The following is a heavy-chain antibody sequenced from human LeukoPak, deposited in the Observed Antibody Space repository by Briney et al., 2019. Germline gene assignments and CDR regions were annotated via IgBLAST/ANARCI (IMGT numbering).Heavy chain of an antibody. CDR2: IYYSGST. CDR1: GGSISSYY. V-gene: IGHV4-59*01. J-gene: IGHJ2*01. CDR3: ARENRLEYGDYVLTQGYWYFDL. D-gene: IGHD4-17*01. Sequence: SETLSLTCTVSGGSISSYYSSWIRQPPGKGLEWIGYIYYSGSTNYNPSLKSRVTISVATSKNQFSLKLSSVTAADTAVYYCARENRLEYGDYVLTQGYWYFDLWGRGTLVTVSS.